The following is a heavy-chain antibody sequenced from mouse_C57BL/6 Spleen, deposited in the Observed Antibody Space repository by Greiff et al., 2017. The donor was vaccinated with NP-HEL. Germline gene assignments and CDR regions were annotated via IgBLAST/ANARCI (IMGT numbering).Heavy chain of an antibody. D-gene: IGHD1-1*01. J-gene: IGHJ4*01. CDR3: AIKGDYYGSSYEAMDY. V-gene: IGHV1-74*01. CDR2: IHPSDSDT. Sequence: QVQLQQPGAELVKPGASVKVSCKASGYTFTSYWMHWVKQRPGQGLEWIGRIHPSDSDTNYNQKFKGKATLTVDKSSSTAYMQLSSLTSEDSAVYYCAIKGDYYGSSYEAMDYWGQGTSVTVSS. CDR1: GYTFTSYW.